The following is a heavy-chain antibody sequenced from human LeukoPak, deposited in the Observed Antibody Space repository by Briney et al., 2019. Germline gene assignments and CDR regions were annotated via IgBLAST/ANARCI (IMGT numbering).Heavy chain of an antibody. Sequence: GGSLRLSCSASGFTFSNYPMHWVRQAPGKGLEYDSAITGNGDNTDYADSVKGRFTISRDNPKNTLYLQMSSLRADDTAVYYCVKKYGSGSHYDYWGQGTLVTVSS. D-gene: IGHD3-10*01. CDR2: ITGNGDNT. CDR3: VKKYGSGSHYDY. J-gene: IGHJ4*02. CDR1: GFTFSNYP. V-gene: IGHV3-64D*06.